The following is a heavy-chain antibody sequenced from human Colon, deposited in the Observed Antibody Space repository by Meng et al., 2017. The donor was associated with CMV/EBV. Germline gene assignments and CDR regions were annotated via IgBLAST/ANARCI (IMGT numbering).Heavy chain of an antibody. J-gene: IGHJ1*01. CDR3: ARDSVHDSSGYYSNFQH. CDR1: FRRDA. Sequence: FRRDAMHRGRQAPGKGLEWVAVISYDGSNKHYADSMKGRFTISRDNSKNTLFLQMNSLRAEDTAVYYCARDSVHDSSGYYSNFQHWGQGTLVTVSS. CDR2: ISYDGSNK. V-gene: IGHV3-30-3*01. D-gene: IGHD3-22*01.